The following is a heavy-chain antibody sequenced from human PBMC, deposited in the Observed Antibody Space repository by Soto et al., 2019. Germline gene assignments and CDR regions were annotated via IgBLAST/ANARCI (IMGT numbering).Heavy chain of an antibody. Sequence: GSLRLSCTASGFTFSRHAMTWVRQAPGKGLEWVSGLSDSGGSIYYADSVKGRLTISRDNSMNTLYLQMNTLRVEDTAIYYCAKVSSSWYAGFFDLWGQGTLVTVSS. D-gene: IGHD6-13*01. CDR2: LSDSGGSI. CDR3: AKVSSSWYAGFFDL. V-gene: IGHV3-23*01. CDR1: GFTFSRHA. J-gene: IGHJ4*02.